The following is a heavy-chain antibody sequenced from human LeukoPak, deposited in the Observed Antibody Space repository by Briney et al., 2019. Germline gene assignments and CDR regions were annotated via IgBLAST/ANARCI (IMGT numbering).Heavy chain of an antibody. CDR2: ISGSGGST. D-gene: IGHD2-2*01. Sequence: GGSLRLSCAASGFTFSSYAMSWVRRAPGKGPEWVSGISGSGGSTYYADSVKGRFTISRDNSKNTLYLQMNSLRAEDTAVYYCAKGNLVIVPAAIGYWGQGTLVTVSS. CDR3: AKGNLVIVPAAIGY. V-gene: IGHV3-23*01. CDR1: GFTFSSYA. J-gene: IGHJ4*02.